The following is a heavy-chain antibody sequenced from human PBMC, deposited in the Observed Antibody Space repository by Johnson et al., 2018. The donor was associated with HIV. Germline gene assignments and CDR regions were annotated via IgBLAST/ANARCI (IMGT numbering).Heavy chain of an antibody. D-gene: IGHD3-10*01. CDR2: IKSKTDGGTT. J-gene: IGHJ3*02. V-gene: IGHV3-15*01. Sequence: VQLVESGGGLVQPGGSLRLSCAASGFTFSNAWMSWVRQAPGKGLEWVGRIKSKTDGGTTDYAAPVTGRFTISRDDSKNTLYLQMNSLKTEDTAVYYCTTEPGELLGWGDAFDIWGQGTMVTVSS. CDR3: TTEPGELLGWGDAFDI. CDR1: GFTFSNAW.